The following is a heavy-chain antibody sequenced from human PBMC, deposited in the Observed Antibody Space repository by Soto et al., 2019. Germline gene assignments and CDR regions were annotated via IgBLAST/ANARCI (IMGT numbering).Heavy chain of an antibody. CDR3: ARKRGTNTPWLIDS. Sequence: GESLKISCRIPGDYFNTYWIGWVRQMSGKGLEWVGIIHPGDSETRYSPSFEGRVNTSADKSINTAYLEWSSLKASDPAMYYCARKRGTNTPWLIDSWGQGTLVTVSS. CDR1: GDYFNTYW. CDR2: IHPGDSET. D-gene: IGHD3-16*01. J-gene: IGHJ4*02. V-gene: IGHV5-51*01.